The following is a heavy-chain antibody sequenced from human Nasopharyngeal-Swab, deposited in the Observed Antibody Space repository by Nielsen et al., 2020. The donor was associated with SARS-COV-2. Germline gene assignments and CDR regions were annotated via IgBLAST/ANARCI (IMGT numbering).Heavy chain of an antibody. CDR3: AREGITYYYGSGSYYSDY. J-gene: IGHJ4*02. Sequence: ASVKVSCKASGYTFTSYGISWVRQAPGQGLEWMGWISAYNGNTNYAQKLQGRVTITTDTSTSTAYMELRSLRSDDTAVYYCAREGITYYYGSGSYYSDYWGQGTLVTVSS. CDR2: ISAYNGNT. CDR1: GYTFTSYG. V-gene: IGHV1-18*01. D-gene: IGHD3-10*01.